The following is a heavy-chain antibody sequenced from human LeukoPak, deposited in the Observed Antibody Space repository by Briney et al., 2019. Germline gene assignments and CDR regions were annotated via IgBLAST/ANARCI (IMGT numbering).Heavy chain of an antibody. V-gene: IGHV4-59*01. CDR1: GGSISIYY. Sequence: SETLSLTCTVSGGSISIYYWSWIRQPPGKGLEWIGYIYNSGNTNYNPSFKSRVTISEDTPKNQFSLKLSSVTAADTAVYYCVRDRELNYWGKGTLVTVSS. D-gene: IGHD3-10*01. J-gene: IGHJ4*02. CDR3: VRDRELNY. CDR2: IYNSGNT.